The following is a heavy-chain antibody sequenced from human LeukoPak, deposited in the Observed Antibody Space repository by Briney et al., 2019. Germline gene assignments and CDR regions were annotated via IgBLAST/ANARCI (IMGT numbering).Heavy chain of an antibody. D-gene: IGHD6-13*01. Sequence: QPGRSLRLSCAASGFTFSSYAMHWVRQAPGKGLEWVAVISYDGSNKYYADSVKGRFTISRDNSKNTLYLQMNSLRAEDTAVYYCARDLLPLAAYDAFDIWGQGTMVTVSS. CDR3: ARDLLPLAAYDAFDI. CDR1: GFTFSSYA. J-gene: IGHJ3*02. CDR2: ISYDGSNK. V-gene: IGHV3-30*04.